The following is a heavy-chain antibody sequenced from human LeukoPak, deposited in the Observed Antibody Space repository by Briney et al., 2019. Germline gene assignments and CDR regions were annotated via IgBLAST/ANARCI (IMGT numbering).Heavy chain of an antibody. J-gene: IGHJ4*02. CDR1: GFTFSEYC. Sequence: GGSLRLSCAASGFTFSEYCLTWVRQAPGKGLEWVSSITGGGDSTYYADSVKGRFTISRDNSKNTLYLQMNSLRAEDTAVYHCARDGGSYLQPTDYWGQGTLVTVSS. CDR3: ARDGGSYLQPTDY. CDR2: ITGGGDST. V-gene: IGHV3-23*01. D-gene: IGHD1-26*01.